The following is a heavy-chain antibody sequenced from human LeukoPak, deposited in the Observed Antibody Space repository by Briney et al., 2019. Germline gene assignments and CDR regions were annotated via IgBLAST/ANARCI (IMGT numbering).Heavy chain of an antibody. V-gene: IGHV3-30*02. CDR1: GFTFSSYG. Sequence: PGGSLRLSCAASGFTFSSYGMHWVRQAPGKGLEWVAFIRYDGSNKYYADSVKGRFTISRDNSKNTLYLQMNSLRAEDTAVYYCARAPSGSYLNYYYYYMDVWGKGTTVTVSS. CDR3: ARAPSGSYLNYYYYYMDV. D-gene: IGHD1-26*01. J-gene: IGHJ6*03. CDR2: IRYDGSNK.